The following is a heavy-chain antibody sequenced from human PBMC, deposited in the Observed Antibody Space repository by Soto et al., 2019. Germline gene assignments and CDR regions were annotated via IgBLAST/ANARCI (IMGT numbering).Heavy chain of an antibody. CDR3: ASNGGDCISTSCYLVYFDY. D-gene: IGHD2-2*01. Sequence: SLRLSCAASGFTFSSYAMHWVRQAPGKGLEWVAVISYDGSNKYYADSVKGRFTISRDNSKNTLYLQMNSLRAEDTAVYYCASNGGDCISTSCYLVYFDYWGQGTQV. CDR2: ISYDGSNK. V-gene: IGHV3-30-3*01. CDR1: GFTFSSYA. J-gene: IGHJ4*02.